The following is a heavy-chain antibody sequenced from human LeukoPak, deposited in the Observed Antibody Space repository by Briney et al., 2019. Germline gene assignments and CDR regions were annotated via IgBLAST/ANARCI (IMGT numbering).Heavy chain of an antibody. J-gene: IGHJ4*02. CDR1: GYIFTNYW. CDR3: ARQDSRRYDY. D-gene: IGHD3-22*01. Sequence: GESLQISCQASGYIFTNYWSLWARQMPGKGLECMGIIYPGDSDTRYSPSSQAQHTISADKSITTAYRQWSSLKASDTAIYYCARQDSRRYDYWGQGSLVTVSS. CDR2: IYPGDSDT. V-gene: IGHV5-51*01.